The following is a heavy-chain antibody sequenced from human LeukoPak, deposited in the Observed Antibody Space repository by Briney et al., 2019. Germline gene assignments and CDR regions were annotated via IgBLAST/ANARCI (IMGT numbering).Heavy chain of an antibody. V-gene: IGHV1-69*04. D-gene: IGHD6-19*01. CDR1: GGTFSRYA. CDR3: ARDLKPVRDRYSIGWYYFGF. Sequence: SVKVSFQACGGTFSRYAISWVPQAPGQGLEWMGRIIPILGIANYAQKFQGRVTITADKSTSTAYMELSSLRSEDTAVYYCARDLKPVRDRYSIGWYYFGFDVRGNLVTVSS. J-gene: IGHJ4*02. CDR2: IIPILGIA.